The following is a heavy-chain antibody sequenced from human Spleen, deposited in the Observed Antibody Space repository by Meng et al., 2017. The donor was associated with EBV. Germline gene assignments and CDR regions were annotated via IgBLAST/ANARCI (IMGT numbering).Heavy chain of an antibody. CDR3: ARVRLAAGTYYFDY. CDR1: GGSISSSTW. Sequence: QGQLRESGPGLVTPSGTLSLTCAVSGGSISSSTWWTWVRQPPGKGLEWIGEIYHGGDTNYNPSLKSRVTISVDKSKNQFSLKVRSVTAADTAVYYCARVRLAAGTYYFDYWGQGTLVTVSS. CDR2: IYHGGDT. D-gene: IGHD6-13*01. J-gene: IGHJ4*02. V-gene: IGHV4-4*02.